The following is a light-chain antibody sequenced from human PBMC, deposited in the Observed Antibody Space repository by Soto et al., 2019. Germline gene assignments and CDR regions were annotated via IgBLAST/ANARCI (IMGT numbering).Light chain of an antibody. V-gene: IGLV1-44*01. CDR2: SNN. CDR1: SSNIGSNT. Sequence: QSVLTQPPSASGTPGQRVTIFCSGTSSNIGSNTVNWYQQVPGTAPKLLIYSNNQRPSGVPDRFSGSKSGTSASLAISGLHFEDEADYYCAAWDDSLNGLFGGGTKLTVL. CDR3: AAWDDSLNGL. J-gene: IGLJ2*01.